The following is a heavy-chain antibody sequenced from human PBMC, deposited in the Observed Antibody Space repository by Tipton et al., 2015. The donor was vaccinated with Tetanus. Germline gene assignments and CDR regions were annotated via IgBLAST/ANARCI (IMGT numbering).Heavy chain of an antibody. CDR3: ARGLPREPFYLDY. V-gene: IGHV4-31*03. J-gene: IGHJ4*02. CDR2: IYYYTQRT. D-gene: IGHD1-26*01. Sequence: TLSLTCNVSGASINAGGYLWTWVRQHPGKGLEWIGNIYYYTQRTSHTPSLDSRVSISVDTSKNQFSLGLNSVTAADTAVYYCARGLPREPFYLDYWGQGKQVTVSS. CDR1: GASINAGGYL.